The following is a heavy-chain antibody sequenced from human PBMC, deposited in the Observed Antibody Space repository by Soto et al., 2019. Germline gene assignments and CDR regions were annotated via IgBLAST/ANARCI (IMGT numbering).Heavy chain of an antibody. CDR1: GFTFSSYA. J-gene: IGHJ6*02. D-gene: IGHD6-13*01. V-gene: IGHV3-64D*06. Sequence: PVGSLRLSCSASGFTFSSYAMHWVRQAPGNGLEYVSAISSNGGSTYYSDSVKGRFTISRDNSKNTLYLQMSSLRAEDTAVYYCVKDQTIAAPNIPKPVGYYYGMDVWGQGTTVTVSS. CDR2: ISSNGGST. CDR3: VKDQTIAAPNIPKPVGYYYGMDV.